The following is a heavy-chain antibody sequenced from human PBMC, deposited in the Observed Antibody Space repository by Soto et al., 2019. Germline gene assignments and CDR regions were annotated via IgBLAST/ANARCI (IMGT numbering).Heavy chain of an antibody. CDR2: ISGSGGST. J-gene: IGHJ5*02. CDR3: AKVRLRYFDWFLL. CDR1: GFTFSSYA. V-gene: IGHV3-23*01. D-gene: IGHD3-9*01. Sequence: GGSLRLSCAASGFTFSSYAMSWVRQAPGKGLEWVSAISGSGGSTYYADSVKGRFTISRDNSNNTLYLQMNSLRAEDTAVYYCAKVRLRYFDWFLLWGQGTLVTVSS.